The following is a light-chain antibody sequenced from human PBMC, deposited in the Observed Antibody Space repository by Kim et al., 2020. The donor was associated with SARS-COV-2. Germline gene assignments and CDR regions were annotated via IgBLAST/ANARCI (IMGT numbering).Light chain of an antibody. Sequence: EIVLTQSPGTLSLSPGERATLSCRASQSVSGSRLAWYQQKPGQAPRFLIYDASSRATGIPDRFSGSGSGTDFTLTISRLEPEDFAVYYCQQYGGSPRTFGQGTKVEIK. CDR2: DAS. CDR3: QQYGGSPRT. V-gene: IGKV3-20*01. CDR1: QSVSGSR. J-gene: IGKJ1*01.